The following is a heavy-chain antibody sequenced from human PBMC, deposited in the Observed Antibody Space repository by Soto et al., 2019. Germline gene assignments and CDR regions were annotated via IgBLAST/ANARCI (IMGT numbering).Heavy chain of an antibody. CDR1: VASISGFY. D-gene: IGHD6-19*01. CDR3: ARDLLAVAGTYYYYYGMDV. V-gene: IGHV4-4*07. CDR2: IYATGTT. Sequence: SETLSLTCTVSVASISGFYWSLIRKSAGKGLEWIGRIYATGTTDYNPSLKIRVMVSVDTSKKQFSLKLRSVTAADTAVYYCARDLLAVAGTYYYYYGMDVWGQGTKVTVYS. J-gene: IGHJ6*02.